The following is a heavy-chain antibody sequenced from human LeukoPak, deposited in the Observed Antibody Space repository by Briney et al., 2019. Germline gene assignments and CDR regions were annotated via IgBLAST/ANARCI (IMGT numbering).Heavy chain of an antibody. CDR2: IRRGVGST. D-gene: IGHD1-1*01. V-gene: IGHV3-23*01. CDR1: GFTFSSYD. J-gene: IGHJ4*02. CDR3: AKKGQADDNGKPD. Sequence: GGSLRLSCAASGFTFSSYDLSWVRQAPGKGLECVSAIRRGVGSTYYADSVKGRFTISRDNSKNTLYLQMNNLRAGDTAVYYCAKKGQADDNGKPDWGQGTLVTVSS.